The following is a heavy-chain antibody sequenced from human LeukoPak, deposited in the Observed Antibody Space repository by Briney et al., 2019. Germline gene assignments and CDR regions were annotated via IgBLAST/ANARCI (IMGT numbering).Heavy chain of an antibody. V-gene: IGHV3-23*01. D-gene: IGHD3-10*01. J-gene: IGHJ4*02. CDR3: AKDPGYYYGSGSYYD. CDR1: GFTFTTYW. Sequence: GGSLRLSCAASGFTFTTYWMSWVRQAPGKGLEWVSAISGSGGSTYYADSVKGRFTISRDNSKNTLYLQMNSLRAEDTAVYYCAKDPGYYYGSGSYYDWGQGTLVTVSS. CDR2: ISGSGGST.